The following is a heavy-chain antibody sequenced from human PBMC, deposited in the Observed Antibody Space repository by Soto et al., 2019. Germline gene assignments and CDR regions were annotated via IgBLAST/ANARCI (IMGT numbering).Heavy chain of an antibody. J-gene: IGHJ6*02. V-gene: IGHV1-3*01. CDR3: ARDEYDILTGPNNGMDV. CDR1: GYTFTSYA. CDR2: INAGNGNT. D-gene: IGHD3-9*01. Sequence: ASVKVSCKASGYTFTSYAMHWVRQAPGQRLEWMGWINAGNGNTKYSQKFQGRVTITRDTSASTAYMELSSLRYEDTAVYYCARDEYDILTGPNNGMDVWGQGTTVTVSS.